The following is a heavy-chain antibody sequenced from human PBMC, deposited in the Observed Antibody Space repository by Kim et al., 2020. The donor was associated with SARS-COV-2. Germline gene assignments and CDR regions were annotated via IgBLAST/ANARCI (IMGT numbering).Heavy chain of an antibody. V-gene: IGHV3-21*06. CDR2: ISSNSNYI. CDR3: ARDLNFWEYAPSGF. CDR1: RFTFSRYS. J-gene: IGHJ4*02. Sequence: RGSLRLSCAASRFTFSRYSMTWVRQAPGKGLEWVASISSNSNYIHYAESVKGRFTISRDNAYNILYLQMNNLRAEDTAVYYCARDLNFWEYAPSGFWGQGTLVTVAS. D-gene: IGHD3-10*01.